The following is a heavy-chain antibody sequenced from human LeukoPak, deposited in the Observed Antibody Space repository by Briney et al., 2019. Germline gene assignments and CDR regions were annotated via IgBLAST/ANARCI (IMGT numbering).Heavy chain of an antibody. CDR3: ARRIITFGGVIVDTIDY. CDR2: IYHSGST. CDR1: GGSISSSNW. D-gene: IGHD3-16*02. J-gene: IGHJ4*02. V-gene: IGHV4-4*02. Sequence: KPSETLSLTCAVSGGSISSSNWWSWVRQPPGKGLEWIGEIYHSGSTNYNPSLKSRVTISVDKSKNQFSLKLSSVTAADTAVYYCARRIITFGGVIVDTIDYWGQGTLVTVSS.